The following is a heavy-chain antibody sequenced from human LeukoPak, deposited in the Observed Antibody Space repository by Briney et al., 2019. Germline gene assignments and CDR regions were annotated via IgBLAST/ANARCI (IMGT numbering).Heavy chain of an antibody. V-gene: IGHV3-7*01. Sequence: PGGSLRLSRAASGFTFTDYYISWVRQAPGKGLEWVASINQDGSTKIYVNSVKGRFTISRDNAKESVYLQMDSLTADDTAVYYCARSLWPEDSWGQGTQVTVSS. CDR2: INQDGSTK. D-gene: IGHD1-14*01. CDR3: ARSLWPEDS. J-gene: IGHJ4*02. CDR1: GFTFTDYY.